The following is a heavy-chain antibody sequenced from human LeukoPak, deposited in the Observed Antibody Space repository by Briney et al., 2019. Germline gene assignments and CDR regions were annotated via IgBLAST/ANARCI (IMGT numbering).Heavy chain of an antibody. CDR3: ASRKRLGPEDWYFDL. Sequence: SQTLSLTCTVSGGSISSGSYYWSWIRQPPGKGLEWIGYIYYSGSTNYNPSLKSRVTISVDTSKNQFSLKLSSVTAADTAVYYCASRKRLGPEDWYFDLWGRGTLVTVSS. J-gene: IGHJ2*01. V-gene: IGHV4-61*01. D-gene: IGHD5/OR15-5a*01. CDR1: GGSISSGSYY. CDR2: IYYSGST.